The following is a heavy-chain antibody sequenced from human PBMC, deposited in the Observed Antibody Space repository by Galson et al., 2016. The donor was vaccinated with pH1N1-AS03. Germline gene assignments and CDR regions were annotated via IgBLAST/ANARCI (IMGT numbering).Heavy chain of an antibody. D-gene: IGHD3-3*01. CDR1: GFAFDDYA. V-gene: IGHV3-9*01. J-gene: IGHJ4*02. CDR3: AKDKSPGVAATEVYCFES. Sequence: SLRLSCAASGFAFDDYAVHWVRQRPGKGLEWVAGISWNSGRMGYADVGKGRFIISRDNAKNSVYLQMSSLRAEDTAVYYCAKDKSPGVAATEVYCFESWGQGALVTVSS. CDR2: ISWNSGRM.